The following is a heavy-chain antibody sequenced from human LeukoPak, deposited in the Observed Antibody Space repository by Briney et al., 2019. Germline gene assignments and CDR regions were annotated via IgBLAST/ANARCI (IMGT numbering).Heavy chain of an antibody. CDR3: ARGPPALGDY. CDR2: IYYSGST. CDR1: GGSISSSSYY. V-gene: IGHV4-39*07. D-gene: IGHD2-15*01. Sequence: PSETLSLTCTVSGGSISSSSYYWGWIRQPPGKGLEWIGSIYYSGSTNYNPSLKSRVTISVDTSKNQFSLKLSSVTAADTAVYYCARGPPALGDYWGQGTLVTVSS. J-gene: IGHJ4*02.